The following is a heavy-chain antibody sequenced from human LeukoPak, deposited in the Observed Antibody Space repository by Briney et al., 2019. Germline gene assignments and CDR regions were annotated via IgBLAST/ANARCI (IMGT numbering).Heavy chain of an antibody. Sequence: SETLSLTCAVYGVSFSGYYWSWVRQPPGKGLEWVGEINHSGSTNYNPSLESRRTISVDTSKNQYSLKLSPVTAADTAVYFFARLKYYYHLWGRGTLVTVSS. V-gene: IGHV4-34*01. D-gene: IGHD6-6*01. CDR1: GVSFSGYY. J-gene: IGHJ2*01. CDR2: INHSGST. CDR3: ARLKYYYHL.